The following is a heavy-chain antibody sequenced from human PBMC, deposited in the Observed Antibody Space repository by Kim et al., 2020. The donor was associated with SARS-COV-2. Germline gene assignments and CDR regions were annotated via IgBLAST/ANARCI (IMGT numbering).Heavy chain of an antibody. Sequence: DAVKRRFTIPRDNSKTPLYLQMNSLRAEDTAVYYCAKAWATYYYGSGSYYWGQGTLVTVSS. J-gene: IGHJ4*02. D-gene: IGHD3-10*01. V-gene: IGHV3-23*01. CDR3: AKAWATYYYGSGSYY.